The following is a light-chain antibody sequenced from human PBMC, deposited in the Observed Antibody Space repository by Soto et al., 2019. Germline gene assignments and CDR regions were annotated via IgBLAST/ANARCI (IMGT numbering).Light chain of an antibody. CDR1: SSDVGGYNY. CDR3: SSYTISRADV. CDR2: EVS. V-gene: IGLV2-14*01. Sequence: QSALTQPASVSGSPGQSITISCTGTSSDVGGYNYVSWYQQHPGKAPKLMIHEVSNRTSGVSSRFSGSKSGNTASLTISGLQAEDEADYYCSSYTISRADVFGIGTKVTVL. J-gene: IGLJ1*01.